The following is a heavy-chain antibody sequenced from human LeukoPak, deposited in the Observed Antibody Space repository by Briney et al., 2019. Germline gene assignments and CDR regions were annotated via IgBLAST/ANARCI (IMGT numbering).Heavy chain of an antibody. J-gene: IGHJ4*02. V-gene: IGHV4-31*03. CDR2: IYYSGST. CDR1: GGSISSGGSR. D-gene: IGHD5-18*01. Sequence: SQTLSLTCNVSGGSISSGGSRWSWIRQHPGKGLEWIGYIYYSGSTYYNPSLESRLTMSVDTSKNQFSLHLTSVTAADTAVYYCARESGYSYEFDYWGQGTLVTVSS. CDR3: ARESGYSYEFDY.